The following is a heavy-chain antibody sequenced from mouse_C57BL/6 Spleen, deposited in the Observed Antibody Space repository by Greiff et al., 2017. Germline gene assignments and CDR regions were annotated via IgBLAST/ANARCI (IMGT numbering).Heavy chain of an antibody. CDR1: GYTFTDYY. Sequence: VQLQQSGPELVKPGASVKISCKASGYTFTDYYINWVKQRPGQGLEWIGWIFPGSGSTYYNEKFKGKATLTVDKSSSTAYMLLSSLTSEDSAVYFCARWYYYGSSYIDYWGQGTTLTVSS. CDR2: IFPGSGST. V-gene: IGHV1-75*01. CDR3: ARWYYYGSSYIDY. J-gene: IGHJ2*01. D-gene: IGHD1-1*01.